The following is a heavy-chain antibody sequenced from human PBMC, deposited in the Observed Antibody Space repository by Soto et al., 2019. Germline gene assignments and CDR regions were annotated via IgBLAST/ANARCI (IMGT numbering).Heavy chain of an antibody. CDR2: IYYTGST. CDR3: KRLPWADYGGIFDP. D-gene: IGHD4-17*01. Sequence: SETLSLTCTVSGGSISSYYWSWIRQPPGKGLEWIGYIYYTGSTNYNPSLKSRVTISVDTSKNQFSLKLSSVTAADTAVYYCKRLPWADYGGIFDPRAQGTLVTGSS. CDR1: GGSISSYY. J-gene: IGHJ5*02. V-gene: IGHV4-59*01.